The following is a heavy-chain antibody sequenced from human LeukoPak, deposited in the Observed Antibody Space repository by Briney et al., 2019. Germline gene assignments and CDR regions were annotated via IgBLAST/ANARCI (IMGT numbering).Heavy chain of an antibody. V-gene: IGHV4-59*01. J-gene: IGHJ4*02. CDR3: ARGRGEWYCSSTSCYMYYFDY. D-gene: IGHD2-2*02. CDR1: GGSISSYY. Sequence: SETLSLTCTVSGGSISSYYWSWIRQPPGKGLEWSGYIYYSGSTNYNPSLKSRVTISVDTSKNQFSLKLSSVTATDTAVYYCARGRGEWYCSSTSCYMYYFDYWGQGTLVTVSS. CDR2: IYYSGST.